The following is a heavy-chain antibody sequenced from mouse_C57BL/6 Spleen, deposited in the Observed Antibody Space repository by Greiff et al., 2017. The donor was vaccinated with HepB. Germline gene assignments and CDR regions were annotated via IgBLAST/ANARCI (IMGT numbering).Heavy chain of an antibody. CDR2: IDPETGGT. V-gene: IGHV1-15*01. Sequence: QVQLQQPGAELVRPGASVTLSCKASGYTFTDYEMHWVKQTPVHGLEWIGAIDPETGGTAYNQKFKGKAILTADKSSSTAYMELRSLTSEDSAVYYCTMNYYGSSFDYWGQGTTLTVSS. J-gene: IGHJ2*01. D-gene: IGHD1-1*01. CDR1: GYTFTDYE. CDR3: TMNYYGSSFDY.